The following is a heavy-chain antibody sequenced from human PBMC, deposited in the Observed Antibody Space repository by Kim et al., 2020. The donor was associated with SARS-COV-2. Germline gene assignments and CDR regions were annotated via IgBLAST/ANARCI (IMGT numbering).Heavy chain of an antibody. V-gene: IGHV4-59*08. CDR1: GASIGTDY. J-gene: IGHJ4*02. CDR2: IFYTGKT. Sequence: SETLSLTCTISGASIGTDYWTWIRQSPGRGLEWIGYIFYTGKTSYNPSLRGRVSLSLDTSRNQFSLRLNSVTAADTAVYFCARLPDINGWPFDYWAQGTLVTVSS. D-gene: IGHD6-19*01. CDR3: ARLPDINGWPFDY.